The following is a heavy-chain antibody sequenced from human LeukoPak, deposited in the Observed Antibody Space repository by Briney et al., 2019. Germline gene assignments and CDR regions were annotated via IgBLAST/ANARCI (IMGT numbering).Heavy chain of an antibody. CDR2: IYYSGRT. V-gene: IGHV4-39*01. CDR1: GGSISSSSYY. J-gene: IGHJ4*02. Sequence: PSETLSLTCTVSGGSISSSSYYWGWIRQPPGKGLEWIGSIYYSGRTNYSPSLKSRVTISVDTSEKQFSLQLNSVTAADTAVYYCARQGSAYYFDFWGQGLLVTVSS. CDR3: ARQGSAYYFDF. D-gene: IGHD2-15*01.